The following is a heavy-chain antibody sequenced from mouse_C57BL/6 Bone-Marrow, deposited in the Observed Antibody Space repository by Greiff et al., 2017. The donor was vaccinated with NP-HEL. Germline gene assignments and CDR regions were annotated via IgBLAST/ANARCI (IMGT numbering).Heavy chain of an antibody. CDR2: IDPENGDT. CDR1: GFNIKDDY. CDR3: TTWDSNFAY. D-gene: IGHD2-5*01. V-gene: IGHV14-4*01. J-gene: IGHJ3*01. Sequence: EVQLQQSGAELVRPGASVKLSCTASGFNIKDDYMHWVKQRPEQGLEWIGWIDPENGDTEYASKFQGKATITADTSSNTAYLQLSSLTSEDTAVYCCTTWDSNFAYWGQGTLVTVSA.